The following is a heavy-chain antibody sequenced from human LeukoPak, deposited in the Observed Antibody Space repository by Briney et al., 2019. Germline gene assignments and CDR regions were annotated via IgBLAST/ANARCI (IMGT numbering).Heavy chain of an antibody. CDR3: ARNYFQWLPVAFDI. V-gene: IGHV3-20*04. J-gene: IGHJ3*02. D-gene: IGHD6-19*01. CDR1: GFTFDDYG. CDR2: INWNGGST. Sequence: PGGSLRLSCAASGFTFDDYGMSWVRQAPGKGLEWVSGINWNGGSTGYADSVKGRFTISRDNAKNSLYLQMNSLRAEDTAVYYCARNYFQWLPVAFDIWGQGTMVTVSS.